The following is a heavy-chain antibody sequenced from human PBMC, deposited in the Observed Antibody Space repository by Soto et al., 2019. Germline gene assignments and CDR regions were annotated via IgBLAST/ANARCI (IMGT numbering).Heavy chain of an antibody. CDR1: GGSIIKGDHY. V-gene: IGHV4-30-4*01. Sequence: QVQLQESGPGLVKPSQTLSLTCNVSGGSIIKGDHYWSLIRQPPGNGLEWVGYIYYGGSTYSRPSLESRVFISVDTSQNQLSLKLTSVTVADTAVYFCARGWMATVGNDIDYWGQGTLVTVSS. CDR2: IYYGGST. CDR3: ARGWMATVGNDIDY. J-gene: IGHJ4*02. D-gene: IGHD1-1*01.